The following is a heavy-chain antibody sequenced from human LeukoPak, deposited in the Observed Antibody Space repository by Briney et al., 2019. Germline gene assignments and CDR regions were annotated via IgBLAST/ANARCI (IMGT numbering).Heavy chain of an antibody. V-gene: IGHV3-23*01. CDR2: ISGSGGST. Sequence: GGSLRLSCAASGFTFKTYAMSWVRQAPGKGLEWVSTISGSGGSTYYTDSVKGRFTISRDNSKNTLYLQMNSLRAEDTAVYFCARPSSGWSPFRYWGQGTLATVSS. J-gene: IGHJ4*02. D-gene: IGHD6-19*01. CDR3: ARPSSGWSPFRY. CDR1: GFTFKTYA.